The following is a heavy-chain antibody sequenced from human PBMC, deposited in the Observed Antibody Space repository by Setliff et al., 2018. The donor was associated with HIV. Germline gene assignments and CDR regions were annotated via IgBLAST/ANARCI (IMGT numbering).Heavy chain of an antibody. CDR1: GGSISSGGYS. Sequence: SETLSLTCAVSGGSISSGGYSWSWIRQVPGKGLEWIGYIYHTGSAYYNPSLKSRVSTSVDTTKNQFSLRLSSVSAADTAVYYCARSLGEIPAARGAVYFDYWGQGTLVTVSS. D-gene: IGHD2-2*01. J-gene: IGHJ4*02. V-gene: IGHV4-31*02. CDR2: IYHTGSA. CDR3: ARSLGEIPAARGAVYFDY.